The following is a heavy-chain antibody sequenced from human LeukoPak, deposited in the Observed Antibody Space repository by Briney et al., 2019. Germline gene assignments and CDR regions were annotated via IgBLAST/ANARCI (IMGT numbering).Heavy chain of an antibody. CDR3: ARDKQYYDSSGYFVREYFQH. CDR1: GGSFSGYY. D-gene: IGHD3-22*01. Sequence: SETLSLTCAVYGGSFSGYYWSWIRQPPGKGLEWIGEINHSGSTNYNPSLKSRVTISVDTSKNQFSLKLSSVTAADTAVYYCARDKQYYDSSGYFVREYFQHWGQGTLVTVSS. V-gene: IGHV4-34*01. J-gene: IGHJ1*01. CDR2: INHSGST.